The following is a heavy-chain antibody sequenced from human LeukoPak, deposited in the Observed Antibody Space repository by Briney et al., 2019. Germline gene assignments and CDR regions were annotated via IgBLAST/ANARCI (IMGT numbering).Heavy chain of an antibody. D-gene: IGHD6-6*01. CDR2: IGTAGDT. CDR3: ARGHSSSSGDWFDP. Sequence: GGSLRLSCAASGFTFSSYDMHWVRQATGKGLEWVSAIGTAGDTYYPGSVKGRFTISRENAKNSLYLQMNSLGAGDTAVYYCARGHSSSSGDWFDPWGQGTLVTVSS. CDR1: GFTFSSYD. V-gene: IGHV3-13*01. J-gene: IGHJ5*02.